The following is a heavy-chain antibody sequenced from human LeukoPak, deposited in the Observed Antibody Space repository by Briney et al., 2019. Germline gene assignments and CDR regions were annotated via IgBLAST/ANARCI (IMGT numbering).Heavy chain of an antibody. CDR1: GGSFSGYY. CDR3: ARESPYYDFWSGYSYYYYYMDV. J-gene: IGHJ6*03. Sequence: PSETLSLTCAVYGGSFSGYYWSWIRQPPGKGLEWIGEINHSGSTNYNPSLKSRVTISVNTSKNQFSLKLSSVTAADTAVYYCARESPYYDFWSGYSYYYYYMDVWGKGTTVTISS. CDR2: INHSGST. D-gene: IGHD3-3*01. V-gene: IGHV4-34*01.